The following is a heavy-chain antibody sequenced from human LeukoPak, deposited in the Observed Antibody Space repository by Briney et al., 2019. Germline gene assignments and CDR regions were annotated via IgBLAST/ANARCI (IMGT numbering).Heavy chain of an antibody. CDR1: GGSINNFF. D-gene: IGHD3-16*01. CDR3: VKGSSTVLGELDY. Sequence: PSETLSLTCTVSGGSINNFFWNWVRQAPGKGLEYVSTISSNGEFTYYADSVKGRFTISRDNSKNTLYLQMGGLTVEDMAVYFCVKGSSTVLGELDYWGQGTRVTVSS. J-gene: IGHJ4*02. CDR2: ISSNGEFT. V-gene: IGHV3-64*02.